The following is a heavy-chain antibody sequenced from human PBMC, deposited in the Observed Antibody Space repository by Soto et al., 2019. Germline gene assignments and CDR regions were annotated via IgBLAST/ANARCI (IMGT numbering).Heavy chain of an antibody. CDR1: GFTFSSYW. CDR3: ARVLYGDYGNGFDY. J-gene: IGHJ4*02. V-gene: IGHV3-7*05. CDR2: IKQDGSEK. Sequence: EVQLVESGGGLVQPGGSLRLSCAASGFTFSSYWMSWVRQAPGKGLEWVANIKQDGSEKYYVDSVKGRFTISRDNAKNSLYLQMNSLRAEDTGVYYCARVLYGDYGNGFDYWGQGTLVTVSS. D-gene: IGHD4-17*01.